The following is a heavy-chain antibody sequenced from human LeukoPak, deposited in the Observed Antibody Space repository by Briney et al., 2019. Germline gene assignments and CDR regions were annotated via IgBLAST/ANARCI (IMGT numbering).Heavy chain of an antibody. V-gene: IGHV4-4*07. CDR1: GGSISSYY. CDR2: ISPSGNT. D-gene: IGHD5-18*01. Sequence: PSETLSLTCTVSGGSISSYYWSWIRQPAGKGLEWIGRISPSGNTNYNPSLKSRVTMSLDTSKNQFSLRLSSATAADTGVYHCARVTDPRYSYFDPWGQGTLVTVSS. J-gene: IGHJ5*02. CDR3: ARVTDPRYSYFDP.